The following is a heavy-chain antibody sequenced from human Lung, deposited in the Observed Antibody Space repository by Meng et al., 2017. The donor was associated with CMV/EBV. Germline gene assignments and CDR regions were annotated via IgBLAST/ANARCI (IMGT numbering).Heavy chain of an antibody. V-gene: IGHV1-2*06. D-gene: IGHD2-2*03. CDR1: VHSFIDYD. J-gene: IGHJ6*02. CDR3: ARDGSLNGPNYYYYNGVDV. CDR2: INSYGGGT. Sequence: ASVXVSXKASVHSFIDYDIHWVRRAPGQGLEWMGRINSYGGGTKYAQQFRGRVSMTRDTSTDTAYMELSRLTSDDTAVYYCARDGSLNGPNYYYYNGVDVWGLGTTVTVSS.